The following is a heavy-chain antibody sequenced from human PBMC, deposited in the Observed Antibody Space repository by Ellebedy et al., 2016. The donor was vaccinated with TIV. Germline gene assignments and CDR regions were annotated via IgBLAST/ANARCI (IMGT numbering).Heavy chain of an antibody. V-gene: IGHV3-23*01. D-gene: IGHD1-26*01. Sequence: GESLKISXTASGFDFKNFAMNWVRETPGKGLEWVSGISGFGDRTYYADSVKGRFTISRDKSRDTLYLQMNSLNVDDTAVYYCAKDRGSGTYENWFNPWGQGALVTVSP. CDR3: AKDRGSGTYENWFNP. CDR1: GFDFKNFA. CDR2: ISGFGDRT. J-gene: IGHJ5*02.